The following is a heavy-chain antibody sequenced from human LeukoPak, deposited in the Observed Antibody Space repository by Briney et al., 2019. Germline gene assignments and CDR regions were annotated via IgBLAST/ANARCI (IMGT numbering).Heavy chain of an antibody. J-gene: IGHJ5*02. CDR2: IYTSGST. Sequence: SETLSLTCTVSGGSIGSYYWSWIRQPAGKGLEWIGRIYTSGSTNYNPSLKSRVTMSVDTSKNQFSLKLSSVTAADTAVYYCAREGLELWGENWFDPWGQGTLVTVSS. V-gene: IGHV4-4*07. CDR3: AREGLELWGENWFDP. D-gene: IGHD1-7*01. CDR1: GGSIGSYY.